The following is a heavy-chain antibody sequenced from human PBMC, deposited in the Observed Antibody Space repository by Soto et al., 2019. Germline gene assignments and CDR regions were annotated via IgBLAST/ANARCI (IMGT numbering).Heavy chain of an antibody. CDR2: IKSQSDGGTV. CDR3: ATPSIPRTWHAF. D-gene: IGHD2-2*01. CDR1: GFTFNSAW. Sequence: PWGSLRLSCAACGFTFNSAWLTLVRQPPGRGLEWVGRIKSQSDGGTVDSAAPVKGRFTISRDDAKNTLYLQLNSLMPEDTAVYYCATPSIPRTWHAFWGRGTLVTVSS. V-gene: IGHV3-15*01. J-gene: IGHJ4*02.